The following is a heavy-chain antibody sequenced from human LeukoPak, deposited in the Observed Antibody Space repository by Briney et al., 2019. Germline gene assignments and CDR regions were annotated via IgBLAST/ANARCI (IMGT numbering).Heavy chain of an antibody. V-gene: IGHV1-24*01. CDR3: ATDRYSSSWYDY. CDR1: GYTLTELS. D-gene: IGHD6-13*01. CDR2: FDPEDGET. J-gene: IGHJ4*02. Sequence: ASVKVSCKVSGYTLTELSMHWVRQAPGKGLEWMGGFDPEDGETVYAQKFQGRVTMTEDTSTDTAYMELSSLRSEDTAVYYCATDRYSSSWYDYWGQGTLVTVSS.